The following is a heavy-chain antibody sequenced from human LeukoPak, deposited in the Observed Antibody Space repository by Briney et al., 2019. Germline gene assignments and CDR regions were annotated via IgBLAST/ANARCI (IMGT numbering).Heavy chain of an antibody. D-gene: IGHD3-22*01. CDR2: INAGNGNT. CDR1: GYTFTSYA. CDR3: ARDEEYYDSSGYWGYFQH. J-gene: IGHJ1*01. V-gene: IGHV1-3*01. Sequence: ASVTVSCKASGYTFTSYAMHWVRQAPGQRLEWMGWINAGNGNTKYSQKFQGRVTITRDTSASTAYVELSSLRSEDTAVYYCARDEEYYDSSGYWGYFQHWGQGTLVTVSS.